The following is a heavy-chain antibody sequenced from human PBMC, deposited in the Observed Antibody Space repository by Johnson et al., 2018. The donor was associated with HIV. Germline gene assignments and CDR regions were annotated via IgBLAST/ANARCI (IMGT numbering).Heavy chain of an antibody. D-gene: IGHD6-13*01. CDR3: AKDWGIAAAGTDAFDI. Sequence: QVQLVESGGGLVKPGRSLRLSCAASGFTFSCYAMHWVRQAPGKGLEWVAVIGYDGSDKYYADSVKGRVTISRDNSKNTLYLQMNSLRAEDTAVYYCAKDWGIAAAGTDAFDIWGQGTMVTVSS. CDR1: GFTFSCYA. J-gene: IGHJ3*02. V-gene: IGHV3-30*04. CDR2: IGYDGSDK.